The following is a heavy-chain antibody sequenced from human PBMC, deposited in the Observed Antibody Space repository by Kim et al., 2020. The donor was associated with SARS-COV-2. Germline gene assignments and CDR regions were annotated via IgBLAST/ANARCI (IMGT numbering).Heavy chain of an antibody. D-gene: IGHD5-18*01. CDR1: GFTFSNYA. CDR2: ISGSGGTT. J-gene: IGHJ4*02. Sequence: GGSLRLSCAASGFTFSNYALSWVRQAPGKGLEWVSVISGSGGTTYYADSVKGRFTISRDYSKNTLYLQMNSLRAEDTAVYYCAKTPYGYSYGTYDYWGQGTLVTVSS. CDR3: AKTPYGYSYGTYDY. V-gene: IGHV3-23*01.